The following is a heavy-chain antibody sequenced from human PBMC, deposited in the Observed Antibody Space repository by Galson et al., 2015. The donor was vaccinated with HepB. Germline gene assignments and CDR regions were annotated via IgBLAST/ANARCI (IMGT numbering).Heavy chain of an antibody. CDR2: IIPIFGTA. D-gene: IGHD2-2*02. V-gene: IGHV1-69*13. CDR1: GGTFSSYA. CDR3: AREKRGSGYCSSTSCYTGAWFDP. J-gene: IGHJ5*02. Sequence: SVKVSCKASGGTFSSYAISWVRQAPGQGLEWMGGIIPIFGTANYAQKFQGRVTITADESTSTAYMELRSLRSDDTAVYYCAREKRGSGYCSSTSCYTGAWFDPWGQGTLVTVSS.